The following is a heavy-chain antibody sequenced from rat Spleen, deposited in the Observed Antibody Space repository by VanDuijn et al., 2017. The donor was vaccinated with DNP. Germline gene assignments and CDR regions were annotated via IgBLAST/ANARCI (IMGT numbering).Heavy chain of an antibody. CDR3: TREQHFHFDS. Sequence: EVQLVESGGGLVQPGRSLKLSCAASGFTFTNYGMAWVRQAPTQGLEWVASISAGGGRTYYRDSVKGRFTISRDNAYSSLYLQMNSLKSEDTATYYCTREQHFHFDSWGQGVMVTVSS. V-gene: IGHV5S23*01. CDR1: GFTFTNYG. D-gene: IGHD1-10*01. J-gene: IGHJ2*01. CDR2: ISAGGGRT.